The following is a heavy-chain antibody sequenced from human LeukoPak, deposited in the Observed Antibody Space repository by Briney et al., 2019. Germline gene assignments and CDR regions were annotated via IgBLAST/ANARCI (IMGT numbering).Heavy chain of an antibody. V-gene: IGHV4-59*01. J-gene: IGHJ5*02. D-gene: IGHD6-19*01. CDR2: IYYSGST. CDR1: GGSISSYY. CDR3: ARGAPYSSGWYEGLGWFDP. Sequence: SETLSLTCTVSGGSISSYYWSWIRQPPGKGLEWIGYIYYSGSTNYNPSLESRVTISVDTSKNQFSLKLSSVTAADTAVYYCARGAPYSSGWYEGLGWFDPWGQGTLVTVSS.